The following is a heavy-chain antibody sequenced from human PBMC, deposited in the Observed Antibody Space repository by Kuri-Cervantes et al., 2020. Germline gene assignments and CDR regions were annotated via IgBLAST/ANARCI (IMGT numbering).Heavy chain of an antibody. CDR1: GFTFSSYS. J-gene: IGHJ6*02. Sequence: GGSLRLSCAASGFTFSSYSMNWVRQAPGKGLEWVSYISSSSSTIYYADSVKGRFTISRDNAKNSLYLQMNSLRAEDTAVYYCARDRSTWDSSSWYRGLWDYYYGMDVWGQGTTVTVSS. CDR2: ISSSSSTI. V-gene: IGHV3-48*01. CDR3: ARDRSTWDSSSWYRGLWDYYYGMDV. D-gene: IGHD6-13*01.